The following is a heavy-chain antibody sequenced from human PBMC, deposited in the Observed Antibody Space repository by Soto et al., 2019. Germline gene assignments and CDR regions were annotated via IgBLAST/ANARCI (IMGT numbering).Heavy chain of an antibody. CDR1: GYTFSMSS. CDR2: ISGYNGNT. Sequence: QVQLVQSGAEVKMPGASVKVSCKSYGYTFSMSSISWMREAPGQGLEWMGWISGYNGNTNYEQKFQDRVTMTTDTSTNTAYMELRSLRSDDTAVYYCASEGPRPYYYYGMDVWGQGTTVTVSS. CDR3: ASEGPRPYYYYGMDV. V-gene: IGHV1-18*01. J-gene: IGHJ6*02.